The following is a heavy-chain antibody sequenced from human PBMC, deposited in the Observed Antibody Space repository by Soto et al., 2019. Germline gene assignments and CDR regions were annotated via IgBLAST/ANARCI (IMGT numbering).Heavy chain of an antibody. J-gene: IGHJ6*02. V-gene: IGHV3-23*01. CDR1: GFTFSSYA. CDR2: ISGSGGST. D-gene: IGHD2-2*01. Sequence: EVQLLESGGGLVQPGGSLRLSCAASGFTFSSYAMSWVRQAPGKGLEWVSAISGSGGSTYYADSVKGRFTISRDNSKNTLYLQMNSLRAEDTAVYYCARGDCSSTSCSGRHYYYYGMDVWGQGTTVTVSS. CDR3: ARGDCSSTSCSGRHYYYYGMDV.